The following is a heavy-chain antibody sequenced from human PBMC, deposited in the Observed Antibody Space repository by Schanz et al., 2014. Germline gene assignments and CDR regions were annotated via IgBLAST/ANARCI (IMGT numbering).Heavy chain of an antibody. V-gene: IGHV3-23*01. Sequence: EVQLLESGGGLVQRGGSLRLSCAASGFTFNNYAMSWVRQAPGKGLEWVSAISASGGRTYYADSVEGRFTISRDNSKNTLYLQMNSLRDEDTAMYYCARRVPYSFGLDVWGQGATVTVSS. CDR2: ISASGGRT. CDR1: GFTFNNYA. J-gene: IGHJ6*02. D-gene: IGHD1-1*01. CDR3: ARRVPYSFGLDV.